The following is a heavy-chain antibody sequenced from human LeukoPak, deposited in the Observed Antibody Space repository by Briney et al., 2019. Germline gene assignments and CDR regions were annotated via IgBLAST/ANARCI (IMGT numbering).Heavy chain of an antibody. D-gene: IGHD6-13*01. V-gene: IGHV3-30*01. J-gene: IGHJ6*03. CDR2: ISYDGSHT. CDR1: GFIFSNFA. Sequence: GGSLRLSCAASGFIFSNFAMHWVRQAPGKGLEWVALISYDGSHTYYADSMKGRFTISRDNSRNVLYLQMTSLSGDDSAVYCCAREEQELVRDYYYYMDVWGKGTTVTVSS. CDR3: AREEQELVRDYYYYMDV.